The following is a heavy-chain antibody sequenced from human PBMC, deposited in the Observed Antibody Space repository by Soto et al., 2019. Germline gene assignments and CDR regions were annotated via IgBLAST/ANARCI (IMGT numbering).Heavy chain of an antibody. D-gene: IGHD6-19*01. J-gene: IGHJ4*02. CDR1: GGSISSGGYY. CDR2: IFDSGTT. V-gene: IGHV4-31*03. CDR3: ASQASGWYPDY. Sequence: SETLSLTCTVSGGSISSGGYYWSWLRQHPGKGLEWIGYIFDSGTTYYNPSLKSRVTISVDPSKSQFSLRLTSVTATDTAVYYCASQASGWYPDYWGQGTLVTISS.